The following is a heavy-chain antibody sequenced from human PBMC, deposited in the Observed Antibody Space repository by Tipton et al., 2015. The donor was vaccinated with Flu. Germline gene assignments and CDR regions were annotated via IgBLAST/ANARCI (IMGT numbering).Heavy chain of an antibody. J-gene: IGHJ4*02. V-gene: IGHV4-39*01. CDR3: ARLSYYDVDLKNFYFDY. Sequence: TLSLTCTVSGDSMHNYFCAWIRQPPGKRLELIGSIFPSGTTYYNPSLKSRVTISVDTSKSQFSLMLRSVTAADTAVYYCARLSYYDVDLKNFYFDYWGQGALVTVSS. D-gene: IGHD3-10*02. CDR1: GDSMHNYF. CDR2: IFPSGTT.